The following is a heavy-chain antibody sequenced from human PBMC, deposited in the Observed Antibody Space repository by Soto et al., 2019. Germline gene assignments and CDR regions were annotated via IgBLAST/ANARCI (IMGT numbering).Heavy chain of an antibody. CDR1: GDSVSSNSAA. D-gene: IGHD3-16*01. CDR2: TYYRSKWYN. CDR3: ARAERGDDYYYYYMDV. Sequence: KQSQTLSLTCAISGDSVSSNSAAWNWIRQSPSRGLEWLGRTYYRSKWYNDYAVSVKSRITINPDTSKNQFSLQLNSVTPEDTAVYYCARAERGDDYYYYYMDVWGKGTTVTVSS. V-gene: IGHV6-1*01. J-gene: IGHJ6*03.